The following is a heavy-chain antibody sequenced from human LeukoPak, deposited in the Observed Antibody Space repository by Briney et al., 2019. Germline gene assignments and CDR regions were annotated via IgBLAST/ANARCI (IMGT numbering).Heavy chain of an antibody. CDR1: GYSFTSYW. CDR3: ARALDSNNEGSWFDP. J-gene: IGHJ5*02. D-gene: IGHD4-11*01. CDR2: IYPGDSDT. Sequence: GESLKISCKGSGYSFTSYWIGWVRQMPGKGLEWMGIIYPGDSDTRYGPSFQGQVTISADKSISTAYLQWSSLKASDTAMYYCARALDSNNEGSWFDPWGQGTLVTVSS. V-gene: IGHV5-51*01.